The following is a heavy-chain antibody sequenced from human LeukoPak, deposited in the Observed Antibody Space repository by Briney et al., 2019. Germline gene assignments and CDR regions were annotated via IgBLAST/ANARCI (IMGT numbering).Heavy chain of an antibody. CDR2: ISSSGSTI. V-gene: IGHV3-11*04. J-gene: IGHJ6*03. D-gene: IGHD3-22*01. Sequence: GGSLRLSCAASGLTVSSNCMSWVRQAPGKGLEWVSYISSSGSTIYYADSVKGRFTISRDNAKNSLYLQMNSLRAEDTAVYYCARYYYDSSGHYWGDYYYYYMDVWGKGTTVTISS. CDR3: ARYYYDSSGHYWGDYYYYYMDV. CDR1: GLTVSSNC.